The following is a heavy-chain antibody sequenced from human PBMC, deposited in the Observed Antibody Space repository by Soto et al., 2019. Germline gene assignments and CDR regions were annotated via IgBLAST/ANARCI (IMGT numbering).Heavy chain of an antibody. CDR3: ARSSTSANYFDY. CDR2: IYYSGIT. V-gene: IGHV4-31*03. D-gene: IGHD2-2*01. CDR1: GGSISSGGYY. Sequence: QVQLQESGPGLVKPSQTLSLTCTVSGGSISSGGYYWSWIRQHPGKGLEWIGYIYYSGITYYNPSLKSRVTISVDTSKNQFSLKLSSVTAADTAVYYCARSSTSANYFDYWGQGTLVSFSS. J-gene: IGHJ4*02.